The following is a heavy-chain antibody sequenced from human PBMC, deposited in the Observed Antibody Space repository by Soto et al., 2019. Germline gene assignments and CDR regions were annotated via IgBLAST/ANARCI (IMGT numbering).Heavy chain of an antibody. CDR1: GGTFSTHA. CDR2: IIPISGTT. J-gene: IGHJ6*02. Sequence: SVKVSCKASGGTFSTHAIIWVRQAPGHGLEWMGGIIPISGTTYYTQKFQGRVTITADEPTSTAFMELSSLKSDDTAVFYCARGYCSGGNCYSGMDVWGQGTMVTVSS. D-gene: IGHD2-15*01. CDR3: ARGYCSGGNCYSGMDV. V-gene: IGHV1-69*13.